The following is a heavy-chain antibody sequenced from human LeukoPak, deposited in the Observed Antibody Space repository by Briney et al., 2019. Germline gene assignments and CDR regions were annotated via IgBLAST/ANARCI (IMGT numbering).Heavy chain of an antibody. CDR2: INWNGGST. CDR1: GFTYDDYG. V-gene: IGHV3-20*04. CDR3: WGDTAMVSFDY. D-gene: IGHD5-18*01. Sequence: GGSLRLSCAASGFTYDDYGMSWVRQAPGKGLEWVSGINWNGGSTGYADSVKGRFTISRDNAKNSLYLQMNSQRAEDTAVYYCWGDTAMVSFDYWGQGPLVTVSS. J-gene: IGHJ4*02.